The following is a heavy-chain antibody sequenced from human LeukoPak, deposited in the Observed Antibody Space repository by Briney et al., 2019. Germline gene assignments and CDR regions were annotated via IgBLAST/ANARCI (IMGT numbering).Heavy chain of an antibody. Sequence: SGGSRKLSGAPSGFTFRGYTWTGVGQPPGKGLEWVSSISSSSSYIYHADSVKGRFTISRDNAKNSLYLQMNSLRAEDTAVYYCARDLRLDYWGQGTLVTVSS. CDR1: GFTFRGYT. J-gene: IGHJ4*02. CDR3: ARDLRLDY. V-gene: IGHV3-21*01. CDR2: ISSSSSYI.